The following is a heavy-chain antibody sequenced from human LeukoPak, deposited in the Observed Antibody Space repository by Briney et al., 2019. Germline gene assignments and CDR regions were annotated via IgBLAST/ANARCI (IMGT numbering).Heavy chain of an antibody. D-gene: IGHD6-19*01. V-gene: IGHV3-23*01. J-gene: IGHJ6*03. CDR3: AKDVSSSGWFAHYYYYYMDV. Sequence: GGSLRLSCAASGFTFSSYAMSWVRQAPGKGLEWVSAISGSGGSTYYADSVKGRFTISRDNSKNTPYLQMNSLRAEDTAVYYCAKDVSSSGWFAHYYYYYMDVWGKGTTVTVSS. CDR1: GFTFSSYA. CDR2: ISGSGGST.